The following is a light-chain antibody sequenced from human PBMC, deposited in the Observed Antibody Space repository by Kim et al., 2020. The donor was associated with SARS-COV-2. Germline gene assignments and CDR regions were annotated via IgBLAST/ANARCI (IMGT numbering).Light chain of an antibody. CDR2: AAS. J-gene: IGKJ1*01. CDR3: LQDNSYPRT. Sequence: ASVGDRVTITGRASQGIRNELAWYQQKPGKAPKLLIYAASSLQGGVSSRFSGSGSGTDFTLTISSLQPEDFATYYCLQDNSYPRTFGQGTKVEIK. V-gene: IGKV1-6*02. CDR1: QGIRNE.